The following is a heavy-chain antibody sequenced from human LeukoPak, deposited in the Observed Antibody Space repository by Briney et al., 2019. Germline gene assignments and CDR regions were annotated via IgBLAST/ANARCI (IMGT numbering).Heavy chain of an antibody. V-gene: IGHV3-66*01. CDR3: ASYYYGSGSRNRDY. CDR2: IYSGGST. Sequence: GGSLRLSCAASGFTVSSNYMSWVRQAPGKGLEWVSVIYSGGSTYYADSVKGRFTISRDNSKNTLYLQMNSLRAEDTAVYYCASYYYGSGSRNRDYWGQGTLVTVSS. CDR1: GFTVSSNY. J-gene: IGHJ4*02. D-gene: IGHD3-10*01.